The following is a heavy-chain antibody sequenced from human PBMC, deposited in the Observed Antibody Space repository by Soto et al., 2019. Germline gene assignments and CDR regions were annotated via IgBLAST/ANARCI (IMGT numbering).Heavy chain of an antibody. V-gene: IGHV1-3*01. Sequence: QVQLVQSGAEVKKPGASVKVSCTPSGYNFNGYAMHWLRQAPGQRLEWMGWISAGNGNTKYSQNFQDRVTITRDTAASTGYMELSSLTSEDTAIYYCARGWGYDSSDYYYAYWGQGTVVIVSS. CDR3: ARGWGYDSSDYYYAY. CDR1: GYNFNGYA. D-gene: IGHD3-22*01. CDR2: ISAGNGNT. J-gene: IGHJ4*02.